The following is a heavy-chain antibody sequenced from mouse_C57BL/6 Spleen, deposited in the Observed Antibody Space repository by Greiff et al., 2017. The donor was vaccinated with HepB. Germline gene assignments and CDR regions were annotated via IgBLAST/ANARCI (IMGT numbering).Heavy chain of an antibody. CDR1: GYTFTSYW. D-gene: IGHD1-1*01. Sequence: VKLQESGAELVKPGASVKLSCKASGYTFTSYWMHWVKQRPGRGLEWIGRIDPNSGGTKYNEKFKSKATLTVDKPSSTAYMQLSSLTSEDSAVYYCARGSLDYYEAMDYWGQGTSVTVSS. CDR2: IDPNSGGT. V-gene: IGHV1-72*01. CDR3: ARGSLDYYEAMDY. J-gene: IGHJ4*01.